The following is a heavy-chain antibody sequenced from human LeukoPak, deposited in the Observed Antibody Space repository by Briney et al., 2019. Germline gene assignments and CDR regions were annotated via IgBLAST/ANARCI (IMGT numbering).Heavy chain of an antibody. CDR1: GFTFSTYS. V-gene: IGHV3-48*01. J-gene: IGHJ3*02. D-gene: IGHD2-2*01. CDR2: ITPSSDSM. CDR3: AKSSGSSCYRCAFDI. Sequence: PGGSLRLSCAASGFTFSTYSMNWFRQAPGKGLEWVSYITPSSDSMHNADSVKGRFTISRDNSKNTLYLQMNSLRAEDTAVYYCAKSSGSSCYRCAFDIWGQGTMVTVSS.